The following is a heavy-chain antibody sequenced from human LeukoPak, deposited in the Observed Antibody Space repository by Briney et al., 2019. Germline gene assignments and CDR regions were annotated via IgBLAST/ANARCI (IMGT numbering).Heavy chain of an antibody. CDR1: GFTFGSYM. J-gene: IGHJ4*02. D-gene: IGHD2-8*02. V-gene: IGHV3-23*01. CDR2: ISNNGGRA. CDR3: AKDAGASSAFFDL. Sequence: GGSLRPSCAASGFTFGSYMMTWVRQAPGRGLEWVSTISNNGGRAYYADSVKGRFAISRDNSKHILYLQMNSLTDEDTAIYYCAKDAGASSAFFDLWGQGTLVTVSS.